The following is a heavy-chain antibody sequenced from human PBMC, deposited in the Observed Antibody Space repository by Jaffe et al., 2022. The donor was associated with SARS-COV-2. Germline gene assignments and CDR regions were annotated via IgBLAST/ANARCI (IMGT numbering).Heavy chain of an antibody. D-gene: IGHD2-8*01. J-gene: IGHJ4*02. CDR3: ARHGCTNGVCPLDF. CDR1: SGSMNNYY. CDR2: VYHNGGT. Sequence: QVQLQESGPGLVKPSETLSLTCTVSSGSMNNYYWSWIRQPPGMRLEWIGYVYHNGGTSYNPSLQSRVTISVDTSKNQFSLKVNSVTAADTAVYYCARHGCTNGVCPLDFWGQGTLVTVSS. V-gene: IGHV4-59*01.